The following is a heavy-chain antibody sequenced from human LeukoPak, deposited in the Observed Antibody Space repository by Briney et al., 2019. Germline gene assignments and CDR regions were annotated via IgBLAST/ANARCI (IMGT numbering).Heavy chain of an antibody. CDR3: ARGAIVGATTGAFDI. CDR2: IYTSGST. CDR1: GGSISSSSYY. D-gene: IGHD1-26*01. J-gene: IGHJ3*02. Sequence: SETLSLTCTVSGGSISSSSYYWGWIRQPAGKGLECIGRIYTSGSTNYNPSLKSRVTISVDTSKNQFSLKLSSVTAADTAVYYCARGAIVGATTGAFDIWGQGTMVTVSS. V-gene: IGHV4-61*02.